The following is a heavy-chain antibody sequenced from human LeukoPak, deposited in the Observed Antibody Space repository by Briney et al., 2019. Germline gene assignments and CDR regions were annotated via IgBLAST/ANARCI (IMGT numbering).Heavy chain of an antibody. D-gene: IGHD6-19*01. V-gene: IGHV3-23*01. CDR2: ISGSGGST. Sequence: GGSLRLSCAASGFTFSSYAMSWVRQAPGKGLEWVSAISGSGGSTYYADSMKGRFTISRDNSKNTLYLQMNSLRAEDTAVYYCAKDGSPYSSGWYTDYWGQGTLVTVSS. J-gene: IGHJ4*02. CDR1: GFTFSSYA. CDR3: AKDGSPYSSGWYTDY.